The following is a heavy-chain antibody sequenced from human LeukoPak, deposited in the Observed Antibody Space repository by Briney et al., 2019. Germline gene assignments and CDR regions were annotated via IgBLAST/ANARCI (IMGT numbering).Heavy chain of an antibody. CDR2: IKKDGSEK. V-gene: IGHV3-7*01. Sequence: GGSLRLSCAASGFTFSTSWMDWVRQAPGKGLEWVANIKKDGSEKYYVDSVKGRFVIFRDNAKNSLYLQMNNLRAEDTATYYCSRSLDYWGQGIRVIVSS. CDR1: GFTFSTSW. J-gene: IGHJ4*02. CDR3: SRSLDY.